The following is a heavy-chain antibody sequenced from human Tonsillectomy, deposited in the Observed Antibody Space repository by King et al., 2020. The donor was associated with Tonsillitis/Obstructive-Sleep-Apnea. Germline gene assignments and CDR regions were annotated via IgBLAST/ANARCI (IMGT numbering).Heavy chain of an antibody. D-gene: IGHD3-22*01. V-gene: IGHV5-51*01. Sequence: VQLVQSGAEVKKPGESLKISCKGSGYSFTSYWIGWVRQMPGKGLEWMGIIYPGDSDTRYSPSFQGQATISADKSISTAYLQWSSLKASDTAMYYCASHEDTSGYYGAFDIWGQGTMVTVSS. J-gene: IGHJ3*02. CDR1: GYSFTSYW. CDR3: ASHEDTSGYYGAFDI. CDR2: IYPGDSDT.